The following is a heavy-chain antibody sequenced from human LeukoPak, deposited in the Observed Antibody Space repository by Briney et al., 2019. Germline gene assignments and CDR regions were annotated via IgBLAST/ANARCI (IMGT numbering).Heavy chain of an antibody. CDR1: GGSISSYY. J-gene: IGHJ4*02. CDR3: ARCYHSSGRRFDY. D-gene: IGHD6-19*01. Sequence: SETLSLTCTVSGGSISSYYWSWIRQPPGKGLEWIGYIYYSESTNYNPSLKSRVTISVDTSKNQFSLKLSSVTAADTAVYYCARCYHSSGRRFDYWGQGTLVTVSS. V-gene: IGHV4-59*01. CDR2: IYYSEST.